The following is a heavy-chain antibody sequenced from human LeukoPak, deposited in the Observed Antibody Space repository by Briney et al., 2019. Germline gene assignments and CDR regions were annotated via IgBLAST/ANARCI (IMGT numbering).Heavy chain of an antibody. D-gene: IGHD6-13*01. CDR2: IYSGGNT. Sequence: GGSLRLSCAASGFTVSSYAMHWVRQAPGKGLEWVSVIYSGGNTFYADSVKGRFTISRDSSKNTLYLQMHSLRAEDTAVYYCARDLRAAAGSWLDYWGQGTLVTVSS. CDR1: GFTVSSYA. CDR3: ARDLRAAAGSWLDY. V-gene: IGHV3-53*01. J-gene: IGHJ4*02.